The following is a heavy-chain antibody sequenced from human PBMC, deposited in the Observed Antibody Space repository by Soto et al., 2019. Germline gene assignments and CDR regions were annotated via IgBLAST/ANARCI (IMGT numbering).Heavy chain of an antibody. CDR3: ARVFAAAGTRRYYYGMDV. V-gene: IGHV1-46*01. D-gene: IGHD6-13*01. CDR1: GYTFTSYY. Sequence: ASVKVSCKASGYTFTSYYMHWVRQAPGQGLEWMGIINPSGGSTSYAQKFQGRVTMTRDTSTSTVYMELSSLRSEDTAVYYSARVFAAAGTRRYYYGMDVWGQGTTVTVSS. CDR2: INPSGGST. J-gene: IGHJ6*02.